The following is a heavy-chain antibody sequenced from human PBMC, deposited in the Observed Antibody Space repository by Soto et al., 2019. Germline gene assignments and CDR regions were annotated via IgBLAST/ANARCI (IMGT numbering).Heavy chain of an antibody. V-gene: IGHV2-70*11. CDR3: ARLRSGEWLGIDY. D-gene: IGHD6-19*01. CDR1: GFSLSTSGMC. Sequence: SGPTLVNPTQTLTLTCTFSGFSLSTSGMCVSWIRQPPGKALEWLARIDWDDDKYYSTSLKTRLTISKDTSKNQVVLTMANMDPVDTAMYYCARLRSGEWLGIDYWGQGALVTVSS. J-gene: IGHJ4*02. CDR2: IDWDDDK.